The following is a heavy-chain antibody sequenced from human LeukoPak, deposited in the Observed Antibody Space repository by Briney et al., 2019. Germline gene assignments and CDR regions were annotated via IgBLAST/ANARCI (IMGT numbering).Heavy chain of an antibody. D-gene: IGHD3-22*01. Sequence: GESLKISCQVSGYSFTSYWISWVRQMPGKGLEWMGRIDPSDSYTNYRPSFQGHVTISADKSISTAYLQWSSLKASDTAVYHCARRGSSGYYADTFDIWGQGTMVTVSS. CDR1: GYSFTSYW. J-gene: IGHJ3*02. CDR3: ARRGSSGYYADTFDI. CDR2: IDPSDSYT. V-gene: IGHV5-10-1*01.